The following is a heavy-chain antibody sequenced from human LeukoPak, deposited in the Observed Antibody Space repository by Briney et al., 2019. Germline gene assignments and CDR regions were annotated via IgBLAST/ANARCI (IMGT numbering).Heavy chain of an antibody. Sequence: PSETLSLTCAVYGGSFSGYYWSWIRQPPGKGLEWIGEINHSGSTNYNRCLKSRVTITVHTSKNQFSLKLSSVTAADSAVYYCARASPSVVVPAATDYWGQGTLVTVSS. CDR1: GGSFSGYY. CDR3: ARASPSVVVPAATDY. D-gene: IGHD2-2*01. CDR2: INHSGST. J-gene: IGHJ4*02. V-gene: IGHV4-34*01.